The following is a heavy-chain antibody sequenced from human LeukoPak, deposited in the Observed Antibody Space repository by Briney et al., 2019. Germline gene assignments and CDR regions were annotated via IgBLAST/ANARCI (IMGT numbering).Heavy chain of an antibody. D-gene: IGHD1-26*01. V-gene: IGHV3-30*18. J-gene: IGHJ3*02. CDR2: ISYDGSNK. CDR3: AKSSGSTKGAFDI. Sequence: GGSLRLSCAASGFTFSSYAMSWVRQAPGKGLEWVAVISYDGSNKYYADSVKGRFTISRDNSKNTLYLQMNSLRVEDTAVYYCAKSSGSTKGAFDIWGQGTMVTVSS. CDR1: GFTFSSYA.